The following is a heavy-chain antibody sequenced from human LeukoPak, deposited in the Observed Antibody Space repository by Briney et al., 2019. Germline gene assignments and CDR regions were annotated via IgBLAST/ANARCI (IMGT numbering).Heavy chain of an antibody. V-gene: IGHV3-7*01. D-gene: IGHD3-22*01. CDR1: GLTFSSYW. Sequence: PGGSLRLSCAASGLTFSSYWMSWVRQAPGKGLEWVANIKHDGSAKYYVDSVKGRFTISRDNAKNSLYLQMNSLRAEDTAVYYCARDSQYYYDSSGYSDYWGQGTLVTVSS. CDR2: IKHDGSAK. J-gene: IGHJ4*02. CDR3: ARDSQYYYDSSGYSDY.